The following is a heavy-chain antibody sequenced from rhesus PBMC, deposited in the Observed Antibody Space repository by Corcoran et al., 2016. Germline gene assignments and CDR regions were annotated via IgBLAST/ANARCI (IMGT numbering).Heavy chain of an antibody. D-gene: IGHD6-31*01. Sequence: QVQLQESGPGVVKPSETLSLTCAVSGGSISDSYRWSWIRQPPVKGLEWIGYIYGRSTSTNYNPSPRIRITISKATSKSQFSLRLSSVTAADTAVYYCARWEYSSGWYYFDYWGQGVLVTVSS. CDR1: GGSISDSYR. V-gene: IGHV4S10*01. CDR3: ARWEYSSGWYYFDY. CDR2: IYGRSTST. J-gene: IGHJ4*01.